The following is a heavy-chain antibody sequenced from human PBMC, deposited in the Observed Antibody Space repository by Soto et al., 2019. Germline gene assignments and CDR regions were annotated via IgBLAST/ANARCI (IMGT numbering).Heavy chain of an antibody. V-gene: IGHV3-23*01. CDR3: AKYRTSSSWYRLGY. J-gene: IGHJ4*02. D-gene: IGHD6-13*01. CDR2: ISGSGGST. Sequence: GGSLRLSCAASGFTFSSYAMSWVRQAPGKGLEWVSAISGSGGSTYYADSVKGRFTISRDNSKNTLYLQMNSLRAEDTAVYYCAKYRTSSSWYRLGYWGQGTLVTVSS. CDR1: GFTFSSYA.